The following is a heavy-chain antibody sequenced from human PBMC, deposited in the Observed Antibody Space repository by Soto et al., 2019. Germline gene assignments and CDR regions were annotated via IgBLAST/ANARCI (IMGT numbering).Heavy chain of an antibody. CDR3: ARDPSYHYDSSGYYSAAFDI. Sequence: QVQLVQSGAEVKKPGASVNVSCKASGYTFTSYAISWVRQAPGQGLEWMGWINAYNGDTNYAPNRQGRGTMTTDTSTRTAYMELRSLRSDDTAVYYCARDPSYHYDSSGYYSAAFDIWGQGTMVTVSS. V-gene: IGHV1-18*01. CDR1: GYTFTSYA. D-gene: IGHD3-22*01. CDR2: INAYNGDT. J-gene: IGHJ3*02.